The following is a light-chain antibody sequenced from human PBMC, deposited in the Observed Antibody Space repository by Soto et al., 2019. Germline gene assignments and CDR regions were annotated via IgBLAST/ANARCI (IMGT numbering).Light chain of an antibody. V-gene: IGLV2-14*01. CDR3: SSYAGSSSWV. J-gene: IGLJ3*02. Sequence: QSALTQPASVSGSPGQSLTVSCTGTSSDVGGYNYVSWYQQRPGKAPKLMIYEVSNRPSGVSDRFSGSKSGNTASLTISGLQAEDEADYYCSSYAGSSSWVFGGGTKLTVL. CDR2: EVS. CDR1: SSDVGGYNY.